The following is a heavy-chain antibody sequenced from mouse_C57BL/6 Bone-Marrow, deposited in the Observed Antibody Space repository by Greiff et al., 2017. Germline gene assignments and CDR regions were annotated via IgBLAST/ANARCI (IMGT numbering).Heavy chain of an antibody. CDR1: GYTFTSYW. Sequence: QVQLQQSGAELAKPGASVKLSCKASGYTFTSYWMHWVKQRPGQGLEWIGYINPSSGYPTYNQKFKGKATLTADKSSSTAYMQLSSLTYDDSAVYYCAREELVDYWGQGTTLTVSS. V-gene: IGHV1-7*01. CDR2: INPSSGYP. J-gene: IGHJ2*01. CDR3: AREELVDY. D-gene: IGHD4-1*01.